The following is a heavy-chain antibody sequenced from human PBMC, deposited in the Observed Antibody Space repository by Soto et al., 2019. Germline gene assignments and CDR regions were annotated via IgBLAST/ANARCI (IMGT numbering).Heavy chain of an antibody. V-gene: IGHV3-21*01. CDR1: GFTFSSYS. CDR2: ISSSSSYI. D-gene: IGHD5-12*01. Sequence: TGGSLRLSCAASGFTFSSYSMNWVRQAPGKGLEWVSSISSSSSYIYYADSVKGRFTISRDNAKNSLYLQMNSLRAEDTAVYYCARDRDGYNFAFDIWGQGTMVTVSS. CDR3: ARDRDGYNFAFDI. J-gene: IGHJ3*02.